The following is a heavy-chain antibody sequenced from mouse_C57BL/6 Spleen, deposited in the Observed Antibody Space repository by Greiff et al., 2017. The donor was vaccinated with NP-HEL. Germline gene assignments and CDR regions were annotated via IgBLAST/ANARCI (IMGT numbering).Heavy chain of an antibody. V-gene: IGHV1-52*01. CDR1: GYTFTSYW. CDR2: IDPSDSET. D-gene: IGHD1-1*01. CDR3: ARLGYYGSSYGSFAY. J-gene: IGHJ3*01. Sequence: VQLQQPGAELVRPGSSVKLSCKASGYTFTSYWMHWVKQRPIQGLEWIGNIDPSDSETHYNQKFKDKATLTVDKSSSTAYMQLSSRTSEDSAVYYCARLGYYGSSYGSFAYWGQGTLVTVSA.